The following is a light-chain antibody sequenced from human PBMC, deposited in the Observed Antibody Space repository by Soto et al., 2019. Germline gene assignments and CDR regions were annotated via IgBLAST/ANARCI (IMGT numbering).Light chain of an antibody. Sequence: QSALTQPPSASGSPGQSVAISCTGTSSDVGGYNYVSWYQQHPGKAPKLMIYEVNKRPSGVPDRFSGPKSGNTASLTVSGLQAEDEADYYCSSYAGSSNVFGTGTKGTAL. CDR3: SSYAGSSNV. J-gene: IGLJ1*01. CDR2: EVN. CDR1: SSDVGGYNY. V-gene: IGLV2-8*01.